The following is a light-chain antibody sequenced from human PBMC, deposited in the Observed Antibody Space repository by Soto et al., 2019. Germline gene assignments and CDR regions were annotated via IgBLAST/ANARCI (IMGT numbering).Light chain of an antibody. Sequence: EIVLPHSPATLSVSPGERATLPCRASQGLSGNLAWYQQKPGQAPRLLIYGASTRATGIPARFSGSGSGTEFTLTISSLQSEDFAVYYCQQYNNWRTFGQGTKVEIK. CDR1: QGLSGN. V-gene: IGKV3-15*01. CDR2: GAS. J-gene: IGKJ1*01. CDR3: QQYNNWRT.